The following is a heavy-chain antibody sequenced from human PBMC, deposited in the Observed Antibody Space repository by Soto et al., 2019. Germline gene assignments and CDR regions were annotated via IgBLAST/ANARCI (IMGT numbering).Heavy chain of an antibody. Sequence: PGESLKISCKGSGYSFNGYWIGWVRQMPGKGLEGMVIIYPGDSDTRYSPSFQGQVTISADKSINTTYLQWSSLKASDTAIYYCARQAAAGKYYYAMDVWGQGTTVTVSS. CDR1: GYSFNGYW. CDR2: IYPGDSDT. J-gene: IGHJ6*02. V-gene: IGHV5-51*01. D-gene: IGHD6-13*01. CDR3: ARQAAAGKYYYAMDV.